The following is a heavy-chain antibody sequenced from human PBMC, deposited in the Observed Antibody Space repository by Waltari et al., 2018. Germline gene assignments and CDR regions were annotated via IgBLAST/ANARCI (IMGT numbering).Heavy chain of an antibody. CDR3: ARDGNKDY. CDR2: ISSSSSYI. V-gene: IGHV3-21*01. CDR1: GFTFSSYS. Sequence: EVQLLESGGGLVQPGGSLRLSCAASGFTFSSYSMNWVRQAPGKGLEWVSSISSSSSYIYYADSVKGRFTISRDNAKNSLYLQMNSLRAEDTAVYYCARDGNKDYWGQGTLVTVSS. J-gene: IGHJ4*02.